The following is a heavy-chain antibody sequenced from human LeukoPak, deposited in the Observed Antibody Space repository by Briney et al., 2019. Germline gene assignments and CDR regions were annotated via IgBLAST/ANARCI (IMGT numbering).Heavy chain of an antibody. CDR2: VSSRRAT. CDR1: GASISNDY. D-gene: IGHD3-10*01. CDR3: ARDEGNYYGMAFDF. V-gene: IGHV4-59*01. Sequence: SETLSLTCTVSGASISNDYCNWIRQSPAKGLEGIRYVSSRRATNYNPSLRSRVTISGDTSKHQFSLRLTSVSAADTAMYFCARDEGNYYGMAFDFWGQGILVTVSS. J-gene: IGHJ4*02.